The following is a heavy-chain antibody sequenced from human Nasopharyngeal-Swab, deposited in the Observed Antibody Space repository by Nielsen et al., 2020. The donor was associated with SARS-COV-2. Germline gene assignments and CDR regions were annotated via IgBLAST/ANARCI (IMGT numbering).Heavy chain of an antibody. CDR1: GGSISSSNW. V-gene: IGHV4-4*02. J-gene: IGHJ4*02. Sequence: SETLSLTCAVPGGSISSSNWWSWVRQPPGKGLEWIGEIYHSGSTNYNPSLKSRVTISVDKSKNQFSLKLSSVTAADTAVYYCARAGPPYCSGGSCYYFDYWGQGTLVTVSS. CDR3: ARAGPPYCSGGSCYYFDY. D-gene: IGHD2-15*01. CDR2: IYHSGST.